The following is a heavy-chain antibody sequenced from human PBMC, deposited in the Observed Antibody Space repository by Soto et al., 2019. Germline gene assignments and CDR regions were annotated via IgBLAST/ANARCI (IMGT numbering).Heavy chain of an antibody. Sequence: QVQLVQSGAEVKKPGASVKVSCKASGYTFTSYGISWVRQAPGQGLEWMGWISAYNGNTNYAQKLQGRVTMTTDTSXXTAYMELRSLRYDDTAVYYCARGTAYSSGWYQFDYWGQGTLVTVSS. CDR3: ARGTAYSSGWYQFDY. J-gene: IGHJ4*02. V-gene: IGHV1-18*01. CDR2: ISAYNGNT. D-gene: IGHD6-19*01. CDR1: GYTFTSYG.